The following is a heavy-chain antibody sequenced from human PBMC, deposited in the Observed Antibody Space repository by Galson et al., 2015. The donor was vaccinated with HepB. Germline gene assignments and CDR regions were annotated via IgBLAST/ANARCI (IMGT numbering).Heavy chain of an antibody. CDR2: ISGNGDST. CDR1: GFGFDTHA. CDR3: AKGYGLFDS. J-gene: IGHJ5*01. V-gene: IGHV3-23*01. D-gene: IGHD5-18*01. Sequence: SLRLSCAASGFGFDTHAMSWVRQAPGKGLEWISGISGNGDSTFYGDSVKGRFTVSRDNSNNMLYLQMNSLRAGDAGLYFCAKGYGLFDSWGQGILVTVSS.